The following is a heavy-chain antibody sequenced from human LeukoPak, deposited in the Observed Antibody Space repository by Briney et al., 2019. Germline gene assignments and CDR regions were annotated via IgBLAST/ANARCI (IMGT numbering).Heavy chain of an antibody. CDR1: GFTFSSHS. D-gene: IGHD2-21*01. V-gene: IGHV3-21*01. J-gene: IGHJ3*02. CDR3: ARLWRGAFDI. Sequence: GGSLRLSCAASGFTFSSHSMNWVRQAPGKGLEWVSSISSSSSYIYYADSVKGRFTISRDNAKNSLYLQMNSLRAEDTAVYYCARLWRGAFDIWGQGTMVTVSS. CDR2: ISSSSSYI.